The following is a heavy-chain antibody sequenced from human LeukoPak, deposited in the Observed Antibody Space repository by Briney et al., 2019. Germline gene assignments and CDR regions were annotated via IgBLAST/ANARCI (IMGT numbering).Heavy chain of an antibody. CDR2: INPNSGGT. V-gene: IGHV1-2*02. J-gene: IGHJ6*04. CDR1: GYTFTGYY. D-gene: IGHD3-3*01. CDR3: ARGRRFTIFGVVSGMDV. Sequence: ASVKVSCKASGYTFTGYYMHWVRQAPGQGLEWMGWINPNSGGTNYAQKLQGRVSMTRDSSISTAYLDLSRLRFDDTAVYYCARGRRFTIFGVVSGMDVWGRGTMVTVSS.